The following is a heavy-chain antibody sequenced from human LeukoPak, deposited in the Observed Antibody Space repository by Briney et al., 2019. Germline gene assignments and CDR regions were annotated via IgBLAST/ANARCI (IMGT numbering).Heavy chain of an antibody. CDR2: IYHSGST. D-gene: IGHD3-22*01. CDR3: ASNHYYDSSGYYLIDY. CDR1: GGSISSSIYY. J-gene: IGHJ4*02. Sequence: SETLSLTCTVSGGSISSSIYYWAWVRQPPGKGLEWIGEIYHSGSTNYNPSLKSRVTISVDKSKNQFSLKLSSVTAADTAVYYCASNHYYDSSGYYLIDYWGQGTLVTVSS. V-gene: IGHV4-39*07.